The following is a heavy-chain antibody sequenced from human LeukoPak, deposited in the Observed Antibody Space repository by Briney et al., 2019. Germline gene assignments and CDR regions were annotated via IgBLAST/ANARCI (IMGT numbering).Heavy chain of an antibody. Sequence: PGGSLRLSCAASGFTFSSYAMSWVRQAPGKGLEWVSAISGSGGSTYYADSVKGRFTISRDNSKNTLYLQMNSLRAEDTAVYYCAKDTEDIVVVVAAIGFHWFDPWGQGTLVTVSS. J-gene: IGHJ5*02. V-gene: IGHV3-23*01. D-gene: IGHD2-15*01. CDR2: ISGSGGST. CDR3: AKDTEDIVVVVAAIGFHWFDP. CDR1: GFTFSSYA.